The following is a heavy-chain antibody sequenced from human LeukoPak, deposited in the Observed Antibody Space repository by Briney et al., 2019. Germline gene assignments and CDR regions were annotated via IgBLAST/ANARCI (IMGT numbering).Heavy chain of an antibody. V-gene: IGHV4-34*01. D-gene: IGHD3-22*01. J-gene: IGHJ6*02. Sequence: SETLSLTCAVYGGSFSGYYWSWIRQPPGKGLEWIGEINHSGSTNYNPSLKSRVTISVDTSKDQFSLKLSSVTAADTAVYYCARHSTYYYDSSGYYPKYYYGMDVWGQGTTVTVSS. CDR2: INHSGST. CDR1: GGSFSGYY. CDR3: ARHSTYYYDSSGYYPKYYYGMDV.